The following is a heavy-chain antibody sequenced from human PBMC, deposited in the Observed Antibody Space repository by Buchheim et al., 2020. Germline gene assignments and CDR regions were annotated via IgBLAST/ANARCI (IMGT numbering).Heavy chain of an antibody. Sequence: QVQLVQSGAEVKKPGASVKVSCKASGYTFTSYYMHWVRQAPGQGLEWMGIINPSGGSTSYAQKFQGRVTMTRDTSTSTVYMELSSLSSDDTAVYYCASTSQTYYYDSSGYYGLGYWGQGTL. CDR2: INPSGGST. D-gene: IGHD3-22*01. J-gene: IGHJ4*02. CDR1: GYTFTSYY. V-gene: IGHV1-46*01. CDR3: ASTSQTYYYDSSGYYGLGY.